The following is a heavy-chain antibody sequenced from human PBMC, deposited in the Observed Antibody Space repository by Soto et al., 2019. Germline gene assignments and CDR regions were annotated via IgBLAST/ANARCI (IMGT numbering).Heavy chain of an antibody. CDR2: IWYDGSNK. CDR3: ARDKREYSGYDWAFDI. CDR1: GFSFSTYG. Sequence: GGSLRLSCAASGFSFSTYGMYWVRQAPGKGLEWVALIWYDGSNKYYGDSVKGRFTISRDNSKNTLYLQMNNLRAEDMAVYYCARDKREYSGYDWAFDIWGQGTMVTVSS. V-gene: IGHV3-33*01. J-gene: IGHJ3*02. D-gene: IGHD5-12*01.